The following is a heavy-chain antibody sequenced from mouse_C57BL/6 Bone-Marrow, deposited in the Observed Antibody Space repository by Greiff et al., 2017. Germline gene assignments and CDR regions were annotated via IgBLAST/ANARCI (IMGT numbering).Heavy chain of an antibody. CDR2: SRNKANDYTT. CDR1: GFTFSDFY. CDR3: ARDSLYDGSSLGYWYFDV. Sequence: EVKLVESGGGLVQSGRSLRLSCATSGFTFSDFYMEWVRQAPGKGLEWIAASRNKANDYTTAYSASVKGRFIVSRDTSHSILYLQMNALRAEDTVIYYCARDSLYDGSSLGYWYFDVWGTGTTVTVSS. J-gene: IGHJ1*03. V-gene: IGHV7-1*01. D-gene: IGHD1-1*01.